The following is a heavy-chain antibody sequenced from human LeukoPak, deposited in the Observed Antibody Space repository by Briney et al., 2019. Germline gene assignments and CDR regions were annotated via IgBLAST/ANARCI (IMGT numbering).Heavy chain of an antibody. J-gene: IGHJ4*02. CDR3: ARTTWSEGVLQQWYFDY. CDR1: GGSFSGYY. Sequence: PSETLSLTCAVYGGSFSGYYWSWIRQPPGKGLEWIGEINHSGSTNYNPSLKSRVTISVDTSKNQFSLKLSSVTAADTAVYYCARTTWSEGVLQQWYFDYWGQGTLVTVSS. V-gene: IGHV4-34*01. D-gene: IGHD6-13*01. CDR2: INHSGST.